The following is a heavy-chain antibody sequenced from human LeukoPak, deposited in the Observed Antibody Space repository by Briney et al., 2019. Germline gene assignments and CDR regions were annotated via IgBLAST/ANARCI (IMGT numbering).Heavy chain of an antibody. Sequence: PGRSLRLSCAASGFTFSSYGMHWVRQAPGKGLEWVAVIWYDGSNKYYADSVKGRFTISRDNSKNTLYLQMNSLRAEDTAVYYCARGGYCSGGSCYYNWFDPWGQGTLVTVSS. CDR2: IWYDGSNK. CDR3: ARGGYCSGGSCYYNWFDP. CDR1: GFTFSSYG. J-gene: IGHJ5*02. D-gene: IGHD2-15*01. V-gene: IGHV3-33*01.